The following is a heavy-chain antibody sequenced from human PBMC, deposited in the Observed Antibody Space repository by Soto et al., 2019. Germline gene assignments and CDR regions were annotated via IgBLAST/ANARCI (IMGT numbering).Heavy chain of an antibody. Sequence: QVQLVQSGAEVKKPGASVKVSCKASGYTFTGYYMHWVRQAPGQGLEWMGWINPNSGGTNYAQKFQGRVTMTRDTSISTAYMELSRLRSDDTAVYYCARDKGTVTTRFGRKPYNWFDPWGQGTLVTVSS. V-gene: IGHV1-2*02. CDR3: ARDKGTVTTRFGRKPYNWFDP. CDR2: INPNSGGT. J-gene: IGHJ5*02. D-gene: IGHD4-17*01. CDR1: GYTFTGYY.